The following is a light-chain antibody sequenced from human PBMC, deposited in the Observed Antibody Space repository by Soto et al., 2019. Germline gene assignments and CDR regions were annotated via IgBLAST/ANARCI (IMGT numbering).Light chain of an antibody. J-gene: IGLJ1*01. CDR3: SSYAGSNFYV. CDR2: EVS. CDR1: SSDVGGYNY. Sequence: QSVLTQPPSASGSPGQSVTISCTGTSSDVGGYNYVSWYQQHPGKAPKLMIYEVSKRPSGVPDRFSGSKSGNTAPLTVSGLQAEDEADYYCSSYAGSNFYVFGTGTKVTVL. V-gene: IGLV2-8*01.